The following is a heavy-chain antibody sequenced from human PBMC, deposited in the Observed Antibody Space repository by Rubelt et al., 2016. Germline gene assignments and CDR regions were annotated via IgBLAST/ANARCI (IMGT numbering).Heavy chain of an antibody. CDR2: INPNSGGT. Sequence: GEGLEWMGWINPNSGGTNYAQKFQGRVTMTRDTSISTAYMELSRLRSDDTAVYYCARGGSYHNTKYFDYWGQGTLVTVSS. V-gene: IGHV1-2*02. J-gene: IGHJ4*02. D-gene: IGHD1-26*01. CDR3: ARGGSYHNTKYFDY.